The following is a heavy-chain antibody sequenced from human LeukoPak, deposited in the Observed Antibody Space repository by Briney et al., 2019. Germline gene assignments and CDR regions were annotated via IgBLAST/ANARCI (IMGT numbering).Heavy chain of an antibody. J-gene: IGHJ5*02. D-gene: IGHD3-16*02. Sequence: ASVKVSCKASGGTFSSYAISWVRQAPGQGLEWMGGIIPIFGTANYAQKFQGRVTITADESTSAAYMELSSLRSEDTAVYYCARDNSVGDIAWWFDPWGQGTLVTVSS. V-gene: IGHV1-69*13. CDR3: ARDNSVGDIAWWFDP. CDR2: IIPIFGTA. CDR1: GGTFSSYA.